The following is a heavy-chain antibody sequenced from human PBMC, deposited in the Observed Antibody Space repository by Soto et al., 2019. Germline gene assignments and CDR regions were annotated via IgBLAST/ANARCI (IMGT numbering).Heavy chain of an antibody. D-gene: IGHD3-10*01. V-gene: IGHV3-48*02. CDR1: GLTFSTNT. J-gene: IGHJ4*02. Sequence: EVQLVESGGGFVQRGGSLRLSCAVSGLTFSTNTINWVRQAPGKGLEWVSYISTSSTAIYYADSVKGRFTSSRDDAKSSLYLQKNSRRDEDTAVYYCVITDSGRERGYWGQGTLVTVSS. CDR2: ISTSSTAI. CDR3: VITDSGRERGY.